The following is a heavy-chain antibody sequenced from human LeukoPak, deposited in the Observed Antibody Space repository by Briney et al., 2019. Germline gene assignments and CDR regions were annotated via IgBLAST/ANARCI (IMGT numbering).Heavy chain of an antibody. D-gene: IGHD5-24*01. CDR2: INHSGST. J-gene: IGHJ4*02. V-gene: IGHV4-34*01. CDR1: GGSFSGYY. Sequence: PSETLSLTCAVYGGSFSGYYWSWIRQPPGKGLEWIGEINHSGSTNYNPSLKSRVTISVDTSKNQFSLKLSSVTAADTAVYYCASGLGRDFDYWGQGTLVTVSS. CDR3: ASGLGRDFDY.